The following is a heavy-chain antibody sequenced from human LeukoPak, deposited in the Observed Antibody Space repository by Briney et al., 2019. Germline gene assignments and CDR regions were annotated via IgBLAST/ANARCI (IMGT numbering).Heavy chain of an antibody. Sequence: SETLSLTCTVSGGSISSYYWSWIRQPPGKGLEWIGYIYYSGSTNYNPSLKSRVTISVDTSKHQFSLQLSSVTAADTAGYYCARGMGSGSYNRGYYYYMDVWGKGTTVTISS. CDR2: IYYSGST. J-gene: IGHJ6*03. D-gene: IGHD3-10*01. CDR1: GGSISSYY. CDR3: ARGMGSGSYNRGYYYYMDV. V-gene: IGHV4-59*01.